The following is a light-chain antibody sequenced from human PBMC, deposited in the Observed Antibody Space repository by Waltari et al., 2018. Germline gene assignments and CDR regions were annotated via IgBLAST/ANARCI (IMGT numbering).Light chain of an antibody. V-gene: IGLV2-14*03. CDR3: SSYTSSSTPHVV. CDR1: SSDVGGSNS. CDR2: DVS. J-gene: IGLJ2*01. Sequence: QYALTEPASVSGALGPSITISRTGPSSDVGGSNSTSWSKQHPRNAPKLSIYDVSNRPSGVSKRFSGSKSGNTASLTISGLQAEDEADYYCSSYTSSSTPHVVFGGGTKLTVL.